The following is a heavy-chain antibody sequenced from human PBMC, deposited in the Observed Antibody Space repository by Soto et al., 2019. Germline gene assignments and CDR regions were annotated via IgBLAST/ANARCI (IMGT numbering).Heavy chain of an antibody. CDR2: VSESGRST. D-gene: IGHD3-10*01. V-gene: IGHV3-23*01. J-gene: IGHJ6*01. Sequence: EVQLLESGGGLVQPGGSLRLSCAGSGFTFSSYDMSWVRQAPGKGLEWVSAVSESGRSTYYADSVKGRFTISRDNSKNTLSLQMNSLRAEVTAVYYCAKDRRGVMDVWGQGTTVTVSS. CDR1: GFTFSSYD. CDR3: AKDRRGVMDV.